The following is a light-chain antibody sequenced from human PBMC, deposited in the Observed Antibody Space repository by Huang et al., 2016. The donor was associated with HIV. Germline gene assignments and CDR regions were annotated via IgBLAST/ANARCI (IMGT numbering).Light chain of an antibody. J-gene: IGKJ4*01. Sequence: DIVMTQSPDSLTVSLGEGATINCRSSQSLFFSSNKRSYLAWYQKKPGQPPKLVISWASARESGVPDRFSGSGSETHFTLTINSLQAEDVAVYYCQQYYHNPLTFGGGTKVEI. CDR2: WAS. V-gene: IGKV4-1*01. CDR3: QQYYHNPLT. CDR1: QSLFFSSNKRSY.